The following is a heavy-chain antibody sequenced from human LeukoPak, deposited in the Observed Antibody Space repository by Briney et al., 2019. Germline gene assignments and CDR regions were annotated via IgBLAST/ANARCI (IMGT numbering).Heavy chain of an antibody. Sequence: RGSLRLSYAASGFTFSSYGMHWVRQAPGKGLEWVAVISYDGSNKYYADSVKGRFTISRDNSKNTLYLQMNSLRAEDTAVYYCAKDSSRYCSSTSCMYYFDYWGQGTLVTVSS. V-gene: IGHV3-30*18. CDR3: AKDSSRYCSSTSCMYYFDY. D-gene: IGHD2-2*01. CDR1: GFTFSSYG. CDR2: ISYDGSNK. J-gene: IGHJ4*02.